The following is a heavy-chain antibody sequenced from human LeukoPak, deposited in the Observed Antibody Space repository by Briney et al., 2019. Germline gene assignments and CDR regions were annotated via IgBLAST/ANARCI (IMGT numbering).Heavy chain of an antibody. J-gene: IGHJ4*02. Sequence: SGPTLVKPTQTLTLTCSFSGFSLTTRGVGVGWVRQPPGQGLEWLALVYWDDDNRYSPSLRTRLTITKDASKNQVVLTLTAVDPVDTATYHCAHPFCRAGDCYDAFDFWGQGTLVTISS. CDR2: VYWDDDN. CDR3: AHPFCRAGDCYDAFDF. D-gene: IGHD2-21*02. V-gene: IGHV2-5*02. CDR1: GFSLTTRGVG.